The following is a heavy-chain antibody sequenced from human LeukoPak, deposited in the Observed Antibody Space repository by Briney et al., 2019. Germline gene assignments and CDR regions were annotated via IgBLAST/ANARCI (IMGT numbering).Heavy chain of an antibody. V-gene: IGHV4-34*01. CDR2: INHSGST. CDR1: GGSISSYY. J-gene: IGHJ4*02. Sequence: SETLSLTCTVSGGSISSYYWSWIRQPPGKGLEWIGEINHSGSTNYNPSLKSRVTISVDTSKNQFSLKLSSVTAADTAVYYCARLGSAAAGTTRSYWGQGTLVTVSS. D-gene: IGHD6-13*01. CDR3: ARLGSAAAGTTRSY.